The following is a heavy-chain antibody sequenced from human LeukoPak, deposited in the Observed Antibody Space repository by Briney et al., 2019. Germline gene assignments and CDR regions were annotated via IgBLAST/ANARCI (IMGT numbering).Heavy chain of an antibody. Sequence: AGGSLRLSCAASGFTFSSYSMNWVRQAPGKGLEWVSSISSSSSYIYYADSVKGRFTISRDNAKNSLYLQMNSLRAEDTAVYYCARDLSGSYVYWGQGTLVTVSS. CDR2: ISSSSSYI. D-gene: IGHD1-26*01. CDR3: ARDLSGSYVY. V-gene: IGHV3-21*01. J-gene: IGHJ4*02. CDR1: GFTFSSYS.